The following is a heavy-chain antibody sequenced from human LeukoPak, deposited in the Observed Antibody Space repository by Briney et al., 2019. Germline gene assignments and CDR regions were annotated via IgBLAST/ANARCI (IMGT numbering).Heavy chain of an antibody. V-gene: IGHV1-2*02. CDR1: GYTFTGYY. D-gene: IGHD2-15*01. CDR2: INPNSGGT. J-gene: IGHJ6*02. Sequence: ASLKVSCKASGYTFTGYYMHWVRQAPGQGLEWMGCINPNSGGTNYAQKFQGRVTMTRDTSISTAYMELSRLRSDDTAVYYCARVPRCGSGGSCPFQTYYYYGMDVWGQGTTVTVSS. CDR3: ARVPRCGSGGSCPFQTYYYYGMDV.